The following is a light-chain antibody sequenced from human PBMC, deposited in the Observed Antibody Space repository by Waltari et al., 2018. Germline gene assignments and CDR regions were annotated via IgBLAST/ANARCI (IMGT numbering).Light chain of an antibody. Sequence: EIVLTQSPATLSLSPGERDTLSCRASQSVSIYLAWYQQKPGQAPRLLIYDASNRATGSPARFSGSGSGTDFTLTISSLEPEDFAVYYCQQRSSWLTFGGGTKVEIK. J-gene: IGKJ4*01. CDR2: DAS. V-gene: IGKV3-11*01. CDR3: QQRSSWLT. CDR1: QSVSIY.